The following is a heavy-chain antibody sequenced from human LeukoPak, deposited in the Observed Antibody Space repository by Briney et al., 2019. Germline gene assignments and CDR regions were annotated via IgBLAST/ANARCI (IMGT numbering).Heavy chain of an antibody. CDR2: ISGSGGST. CDR3: AKESSWYGDYYYYGMDV. CDR1: GFTFSSYA. J-gene: IGHJ6*02. V-gene: IGHV3-23*01. D-gene: IGHD6-13*01. Sequence: GGSLRLSCAASGFTFSSYAMSWVRQAPGKGLEWVSAISGSGGSTYYADSVKGRFTISRDNSKNTLYLQMNSLRAEDTAVYYCAKESSWYGDYYYYGMDVWGQGTTVTVS.